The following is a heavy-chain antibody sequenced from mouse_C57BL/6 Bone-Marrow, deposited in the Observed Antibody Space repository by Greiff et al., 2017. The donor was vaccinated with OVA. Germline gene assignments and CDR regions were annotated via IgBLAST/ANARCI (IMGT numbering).Heavy chain of an antibody. Sequence: VQLQQSGAELARPGASVKLACKASGDTFTSYGISWVKQRTGQGLEWIGESYPRSGNTYYNEKFKGKATLTADKSSSTAYMELRSLTSEDSAVYFCARPYYYGSSYHYYAMDYWGQGTSVTVSS. CDR3: ARPYYYGSSYHYYAMDY. CDR1: GDTFTSYG. CDR2: SYPRSGNT. D-gene: IGHD1-1*01. J-gene: IGHJ4*01. V-gene: IGHV1-81*01.